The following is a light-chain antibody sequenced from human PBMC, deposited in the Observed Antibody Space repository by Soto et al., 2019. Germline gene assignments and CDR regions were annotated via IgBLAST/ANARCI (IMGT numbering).Light chain of an antibody. V-gene: IGLV2-23*01. Sequence: QSVLTQPASVSGSPGQSIPISCTGTSSDVGSYNLVSWYQQHPGKAPKLMIYEGSKRPSGVSNRFSGSKSGNTASLTISGLQAEDEADYYCCSYAGSSTLFGTGTKLTVL. CDR2: EGS. CDR1: SSDVGSYNL. J-gene: IGLJ1*01. CDR3: CSYAGSSTL.